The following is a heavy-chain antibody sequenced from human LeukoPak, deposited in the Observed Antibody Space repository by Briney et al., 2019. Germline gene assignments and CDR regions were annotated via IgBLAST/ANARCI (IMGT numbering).Heavy chain of an antibody. CDR1: GFTFTNYN. J-gene: IGHJ4*02. Sequence: GGSLRLSCAASGFTFTNYNMNWVRQAPGKGLEWVSGISGSGGSTYYADSVGRFSISRDNSNNTLYLQLTSLRADDTAVYYCAKEGRGMGAATMDYWGQRTLVTVSS. V-gene: IGHV3-23*01. CDR2: ISGSGGST. D-gene: IGHD1-26*01. CDR3: AKEGRGMGAATMDY.